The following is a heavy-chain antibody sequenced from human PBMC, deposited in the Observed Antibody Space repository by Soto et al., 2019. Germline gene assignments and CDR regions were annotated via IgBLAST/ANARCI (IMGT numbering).Heavy chain of an antibody. CDR1: GYSFTSYW. J-gene: IGHJ6*02. D-gene: IGHD6-13*01. V-gene: IGHV5-10-1*01. Sequence: AGESLKISCKGSGYSFTSYWISWVRQMPGKGLEWMGRIDPSDSYTNYSPSFQGHVTISADKSISTAYLQWSSLKASDTAMYYCARLPGIAAAGYYGMDVWGQGTTVTVSS. CDR2: IDPSDSYT. CDR3: ARLPGIAAAGYYGMDV.